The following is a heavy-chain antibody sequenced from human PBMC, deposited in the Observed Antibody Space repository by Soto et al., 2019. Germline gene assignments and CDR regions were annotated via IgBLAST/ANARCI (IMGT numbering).Heavy chain of an antibody. V-gene: IGHV6-1*01. CDR2: TYYRSKWYY. CDR3: AKGGLVRGGFHDWFAP. CDR1: GDSVSSNTAG. J-gene: IGHJ5*02. D-gene: IGHD3-10*01. Sequence: SQTLSLTCGISGDSVSSNTAGWSWIRQSPSRGLEWLGRTYYRSKWYYDYGVSVKGRITINPDTSKNQFSLQLNSVTPEDTAVDYCAKGGLVRGGFHDWFAPWGQGMSVTVSS.